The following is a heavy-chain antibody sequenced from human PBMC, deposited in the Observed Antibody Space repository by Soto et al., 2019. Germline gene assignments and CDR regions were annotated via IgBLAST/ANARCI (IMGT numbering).Heavy chain of an antibody. D-gene: IGHD6-19*01. V-gene: IGHV3-48*01. Sequence: GGSLRLSCAASGFTFSSYSMNWVRQAPGKGLEWVSYISSSSSTIYYADSVKGRFTISRDNAKNSLYLQMNSLRAEDTAVYYCARDWSSGYKPYYFDYWGQGTLVTVSS. CDR2: ISSSSSTI. CDR1: GFTFSSYS. CDR3: ARDWSSGYKPYYFDY. J-gene: IGHJ4*02.